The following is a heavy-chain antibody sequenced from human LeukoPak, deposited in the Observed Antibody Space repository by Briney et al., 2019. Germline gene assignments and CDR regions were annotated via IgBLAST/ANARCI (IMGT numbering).Heavy chain of an antibody. CDR2: ISAYNGNT. J-gene: IGHJ4*02. D-gene: IGHD5-12*01. CDR3: ARERSGWLFDY. Sequence: ASVKVSCKASGYTFTSYGISWVRQAPGQGLEWMGWISAYNGNTNYAQKLQGRVNMTTDTSTSTAYMELSRLRSDDTAVYYCARERSGWLFDYWGQGTLVTVSS. CDR1: GYTFTSYG. V-gene: IGHV1-18*01.